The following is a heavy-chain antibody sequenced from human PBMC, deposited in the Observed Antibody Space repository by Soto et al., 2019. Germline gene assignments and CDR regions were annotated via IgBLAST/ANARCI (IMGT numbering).Heavy chain of an antibody. J-gene: IGHJ6*02. CDR2: VSAGGDMT. V-gene: IGHV3-23*01. CDR1: GFTFSSYA. Sequence: DVQLLESGGHLVQPGGSLRLSCAASGFTFSSYAMSWVRQAPGKGLEWVSSVSAGGDMTYYSDSVKGRFTIYRDNSTNALSLHMNSLRIEDTALYYCARGDRGGSGSPASYYYSGLDVWGQGTTVTVS. CDR3: ARGDRGGSGSPASYYYSGLDV. D-gene: IGHD3-10*01.